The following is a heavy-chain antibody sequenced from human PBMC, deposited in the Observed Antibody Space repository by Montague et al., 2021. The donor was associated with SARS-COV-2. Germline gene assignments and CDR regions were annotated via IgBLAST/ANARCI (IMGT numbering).Heavy chain of an antibody. CDR1: GGSISSYF. CDR3: ARSGAVPVD. J-gene: IGHJ4*02. Sequence: SETLSLTCTVSGGSISSYFWSWIRQSPGKGLEWIGYFYHSGGTKYNPSLKSRVTISGDTSKNQFSLKLSSVTTADTAVYYCARSGAVPVDWGQGTLVTVSP. D-gene: IGHD3-10*01. V-gene: IGHV4-59*13. CDR2: FYHSGGT.